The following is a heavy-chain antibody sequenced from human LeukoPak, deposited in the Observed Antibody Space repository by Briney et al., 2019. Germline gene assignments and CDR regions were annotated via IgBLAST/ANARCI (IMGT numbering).Heavy chain of an antibody. Sequence: PGGSLRLFCAGSGFTFGGYGMHWFRQTPGKGLEWVAVIAYDGSRAFYADSVKGRFTISRDNSKNTMSVQMDDLRAEDTAVCYCTRYNNDHFDYWGQGTLVTVSS. CDR3: TRYNNDHFDY. CDR2: IAYDGSRA. J-gene: IGHJ4*02. CDR1: GFTFGGYG. V-gene: IGHV3-33*01. D-gene: IGHD1-14*01.